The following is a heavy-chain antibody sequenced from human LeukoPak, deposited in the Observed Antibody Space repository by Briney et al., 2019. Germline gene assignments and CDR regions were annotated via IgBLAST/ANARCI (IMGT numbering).Heavy chain of an antibody. CDR2: MNPNSGNT. Sequence: GASVKVSCKASGYTFTSYDINWVRQATGQGLEWMGWMNPNSGNTGYAQKFQGRVTMTRNTSISTAYMELSSLRSEDTAVYYCARVHYGSGSYYKDYWGQGTLVTVSS. CDR3: ARVHYGSGSYYKDY. D-gene: IGHD3-10*01. CDR1: GYTFTSYD. V-gene: IGHV1-8*01. J-gene: IGHJ4*02.